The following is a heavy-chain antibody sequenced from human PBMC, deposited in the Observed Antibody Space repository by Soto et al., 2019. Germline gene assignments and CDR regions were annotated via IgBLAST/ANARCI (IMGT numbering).Heavy chain of an antibody. V-gene: IGHV4-30-4*01. CDR2: IFYTGST. CDR1: GGTINSGDYF. CDR3: ARVKATLYRDYYFDY. D-gene: IGHD2-15*01. J-gene: IGHJ4*02. Sequence: SETLSLTCSVSGGTINSGDYFWSWIRQPPGKGLEWIGSIFYTGSTYYSPSLKSRASMSMDTSKNLFPLRLRSLTAADTAVYFCARVKATLYRDYYFDYWGQGTLVTVSS.